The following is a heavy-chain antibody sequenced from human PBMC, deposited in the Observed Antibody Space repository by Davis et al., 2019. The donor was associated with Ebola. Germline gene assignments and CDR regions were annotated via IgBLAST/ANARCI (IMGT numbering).Heavy chain of an antibody. V-gene: IGHV3-23*01. CDR2: ISGSGGST. J-gene: IGHJ5*02. Sequence: GESLKISCAASGFTFSSYAMSWVRQAPGKGLEWVSAISGSGGSTYYADSVKGRFTISRDNSKNTLYLQMNSLRAEDTAVYYCAKYGVGRDWFDPWGQGTLVTVSS. D-gene: IGHD3-3*01. CDR3: AKYGVGRDWFDP. CDR1: GFTFSSYA.